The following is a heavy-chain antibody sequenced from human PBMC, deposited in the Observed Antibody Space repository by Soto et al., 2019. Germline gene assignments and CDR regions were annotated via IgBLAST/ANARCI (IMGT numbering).Heavy chain of an antibody. CDR3: ASSDGGSTIDY. V-gene: IGHV4-39*01. CDR1: GGSISSSSYY. CDR2: IYYSGST. J-gene: IGHJ4*02. Sequence: QLQLQESGPGLVKPSETLSLTCSVSGGSISSSSYYWGWIRQPPGKGLQWIGTIYYSGSTYYNPPLKSRVTTSVDTSKLQFSLKLSSVTAADTAVYYCASSDGGSTIDYWGQGALVTVSS.